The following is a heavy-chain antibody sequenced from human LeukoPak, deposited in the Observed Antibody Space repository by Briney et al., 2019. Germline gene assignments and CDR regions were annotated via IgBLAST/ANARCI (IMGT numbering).Heavy chain of an antibody. CDR1: GYTFTGYY. D-gene: IGHD3-10*01. CDR2: INPNSGGT. Sequence: ASVKVSCKASGYTFTGYYMHWVRQAPGQGLEWMGWINPNSGGTNYAQKFQGRVTMTRDTSISTAYMELSRLRSDDTAVYYCARAAYGSGSYYYYYYYMDVWGKGTTVTTSS. J-gene: IGHJ6*03. CDR3: ARAAYGSGSYYYYYYYMDV. V-gene: IGHV1-2*02.